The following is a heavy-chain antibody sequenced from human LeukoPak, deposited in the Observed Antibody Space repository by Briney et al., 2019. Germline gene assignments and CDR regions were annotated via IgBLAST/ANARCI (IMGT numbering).Heavy chain of an antibody. Sequence: PSETLSLTCAVSGGSISSGGYSWSWIRQPPGKGLEWIGYIYHSGSTYYNPSLKSRVTISVDRSKNQFSLKLSSVTAADTAVYYCAGRVGWYFDLWGRGTLVTVSS. CDR3: AGRVGWYFDL. CDR2: IYHSGST. V-gene: IGHV4-30-2*01. CDR1: GGSISSGGYS. J-gene: IGHJ2*01.